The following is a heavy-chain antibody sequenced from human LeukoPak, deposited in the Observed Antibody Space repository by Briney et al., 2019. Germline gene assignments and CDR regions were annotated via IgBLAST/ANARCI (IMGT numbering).Heavy chain of an antibody. V-gene: IGHV1-46*01. CDR3: ARATLSDYYFNY. CDR2: INPSGGST. Sequence: ASVKVSCKASGYTFIAYHMHWVRQAPGQGLEWLGIINPSGGSTSYAQKFQGRLTMTRDTSTSTVYMELNSLRSEDTAVYFCARATLSDYYFNYWGQGTLVTVSS. J-gene: IGHJ4*02. CDR1: GYTFIAYH.